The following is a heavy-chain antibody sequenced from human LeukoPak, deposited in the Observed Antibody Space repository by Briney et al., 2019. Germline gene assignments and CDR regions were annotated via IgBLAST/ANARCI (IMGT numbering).Heavy chain of an antibody. CDR2: LYYSGST. Sequence: PSETLSLTCTVSGGSISSYYWSWIRQPPGKGLEWIGYLYYSGSTDYNPSLKSRVTISVDTSKNQFSLKLSSVTAADTAVYYCARGHAPDIAVAGPSHFDYWGQGTLVTVSS. V-gene: IGHV4-59*12. CDR3: ARGHAPDIAVAGPSHFDY. CDR1: GGSISSYY. D-gene: IGHD6-19*01. J-gene: IGHJ4*02.